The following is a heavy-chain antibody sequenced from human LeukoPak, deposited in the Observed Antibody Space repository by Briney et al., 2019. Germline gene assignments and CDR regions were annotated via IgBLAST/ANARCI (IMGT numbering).Heavy chain of an antibody. J-gene: IGHJ4*02. D-gene: IGHD5-24*01. CDR2: IYSGGST. V-gene: IGHV3-66*01. CDR1: GFTVSSNY. Sequence: GGSLGLSCAASGFTVSSNYMSWVRQAPGKGLEWVSVIYSGGSTYYADSVKGRFTISRDNSKNTLYLQMNSLRAEDTAVYYCARTQRWLQLYYFDYWGQGTLVTVSS. CDR3: ARTQRWLQLYYFDY.